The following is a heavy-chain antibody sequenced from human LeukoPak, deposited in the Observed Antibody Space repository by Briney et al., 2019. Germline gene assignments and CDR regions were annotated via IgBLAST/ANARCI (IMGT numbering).Heavy chain of an antibody. D-gene: IGHD5-12*01. Sequence: SQTLSLTCTVSGGSISSGGYYWGWIRQHPGKGLEWIGYIYYSGSTSYNPSLKSRVTISVDTSKNQFSLKLSSVTAADTAVYYCASGSGYDYYYYYGMDVWGQGTTVTVSS. CDR3: ASGSGYDYYYYYGMDV. J-gene: IGHJ6*02. CDR2: IYYSGST. V-gene: IGHV4-31*03. CDR1: GGSISSGGYY.